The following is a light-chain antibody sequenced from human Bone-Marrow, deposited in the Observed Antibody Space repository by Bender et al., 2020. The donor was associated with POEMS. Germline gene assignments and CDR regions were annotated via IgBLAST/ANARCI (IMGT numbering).Light chain of an antibody. CDR1: KLGSKY. V-gene: IGLV3-1*01. J-gene: IGLJ2*01. CDR2: ENN. CDR3: QAWDSGSVV. Sequence: SYELTQPPSVSVSPGQTATITCSGDKLGSKYTHWYQLKPGQSPVLVISENNRRPSGIPERFSGSNSGNTATLTVSATQAMDEADYYCQAWDSGSVVFGGGTKLTVL.